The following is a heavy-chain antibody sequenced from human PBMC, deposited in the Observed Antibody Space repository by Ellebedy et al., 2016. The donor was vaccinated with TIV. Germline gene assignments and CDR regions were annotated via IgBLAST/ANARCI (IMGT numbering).Heavy chain of an antibody. CDR3: ARQGFSSGHFDY. J-gene: IGHJ4*02. CDR2: IHPGDSDT. D-gene: IGHD3-22*01. V-gene: IGHV5-51*01. Sequence: GESLKISCKGSGYTFSNYWIGWVRQMPGKGLEWMGIIHPGDSDTRYSPSFQGQVTMSADKSIITAYLQWSSLKASDTARYYCARQGFSSGHFDYWGQGTLVTVSS. CDR1: GYTFSNYW.